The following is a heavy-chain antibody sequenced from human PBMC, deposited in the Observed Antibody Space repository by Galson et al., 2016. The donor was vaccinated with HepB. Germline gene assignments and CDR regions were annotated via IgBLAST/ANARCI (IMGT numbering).Heavy chain of an antibody. D-gene: IGHD6-19*01. CDR2: ISKNGRAI. V-gene: IGHV3-30*18. CDR1: GFTFSSYS. Sequence: SLRLSCAASGFTFSSYSIHWVRQAPGKGLEWVAVISKNGRAISYADSVKGRFTISRDNSKNAVYLQMNSLRTEDTSLYYCAEEHGTGWPNLDYWGQGALVTVSS. J-gene: IGHJ4*02. CDR3: AEEHGTGWPNLDY.